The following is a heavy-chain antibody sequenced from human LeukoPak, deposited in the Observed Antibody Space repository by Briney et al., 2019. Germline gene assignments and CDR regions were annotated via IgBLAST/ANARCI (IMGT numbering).Heavy chain of an antibody. CDR2: IKQDGSGT. D-gene: IGHD1-26*01. V-gene: IGHV3-7*01. Sequence: PGGSLRLSCAASGFTFSSYWMSWVRQAPGEGLEWVANIKQDGSGTYYVDSVKGRFTISRDNGKNSVYLQMSSLRAEDTAVYYCARHSPVGIFYFDYWGQGTLVTVSS. J-gene: IGHJ4*02. CDR3: ARHSPVGIFYFDY. CDR1: GFTFSSYW.